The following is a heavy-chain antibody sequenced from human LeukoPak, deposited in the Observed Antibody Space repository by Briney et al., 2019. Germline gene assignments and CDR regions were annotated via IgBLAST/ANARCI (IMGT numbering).Heavy chain of an antibody. Sequence: GGSLRLSCAASGFTVSSNYMTWVRQAPGKGLEWVANIKQDGSEKYYVDSVKGRFTISRDNAKNSLYLQMNSLRAEDTAVYYCARDLYSYGSHDAFDIWGQGTMVTVSS. CDR2: IKQDGSEK. CDR1: GFTVSSNY. D-gene: IGHD5-18*01. CDR3: ARDLYSYGSHDAFDI. V-gene: IGHV3-7*01. J-gene: IGHJ3*02.